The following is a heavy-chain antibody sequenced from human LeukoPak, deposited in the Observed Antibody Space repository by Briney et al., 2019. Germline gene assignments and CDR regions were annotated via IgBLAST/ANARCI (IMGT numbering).Heavy chain of an antibody. CDR2: IYYSGKT. V-gene: IGHV4-39*01. D-gene: IGHD5-18*01. Sequence: SETLSLSRTVSRVSITSSDYYWGWIRQPPRKGLEWIAIIYYSGKTDYNPPVKSRVTISEDTSKSQLYLKVSSVTAADTAVYYCARHRTAINRYGPYDAFDVWGPGTMVTVSS. CDR1: RVSITSSDYY. J-gene: IGHJ3*01. CDR3: ARHRTAINRYGPYDAFDV.